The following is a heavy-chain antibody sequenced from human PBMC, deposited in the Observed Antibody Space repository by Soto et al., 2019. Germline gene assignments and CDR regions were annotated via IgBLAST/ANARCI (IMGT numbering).Heavy chain of an antibody. D-gene: IGHD3-22*01. CDR1: GFTFSSYG. V-gene: IGHV3-33*01. CDR3: ARDAGPYYDKFDY. J-gene: IGHJ4*02. Sequence: QVQLVEPGGGVVQPGRSLRLSCAASGFTFSSYGMHWVRQAPGKGLEWVAVIWYDGSNKYYADSVKGRFTISRDNSKNTLYLQMNSLRVEDTAVYYCARDAGPYYDKFDYWGQGTLVTVSS. CDR2: IWYDGSNK.